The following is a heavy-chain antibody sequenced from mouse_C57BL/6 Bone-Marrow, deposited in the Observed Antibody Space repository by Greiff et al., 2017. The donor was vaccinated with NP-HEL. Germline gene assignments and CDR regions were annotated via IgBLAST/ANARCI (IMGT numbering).Heavy chain of an antibody. CDR1: GYTFTSYW. D-gene: IGHD1-1*01. CDR3: AIYYYGRAWFAY. Sequence: QVQLKQPGAELVKPGASVKVSCKASGYTFTSYWMHWVKQRPGQGLEWIGRIHPSDSDTNYNQKFKGKATLTVDKSSSTAYMQLSSLTSEDSAVYYCAIYYYGRAWFAYWGQGTLVTVSA. V-gene: IGHV1-74*01. J-gene: IGHJ3*01. CDR2: IHPSDSDT.